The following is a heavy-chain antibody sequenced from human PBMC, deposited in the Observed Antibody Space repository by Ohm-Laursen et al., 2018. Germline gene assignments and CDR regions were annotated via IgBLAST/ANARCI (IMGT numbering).Heavy chain of an antibody. CDR2: ISSSSSYI. CDR3: AKDMYTYYYGMDV. V-gene: IGHV3-21*04. J-gene: IGHJ6*02. CDR1: GITFSSYS. Sequence: SLRLSCAASGITFSSYSMNWVRQAPGKGLEWVSSISSSSSYIYYADSVKGRFTIPRDNAKNSLYLQMNSLRAEDTALYYCAKDMYTYYYGMDVWGQGTTVTVSS. D-gene: IGHD1-14*01.